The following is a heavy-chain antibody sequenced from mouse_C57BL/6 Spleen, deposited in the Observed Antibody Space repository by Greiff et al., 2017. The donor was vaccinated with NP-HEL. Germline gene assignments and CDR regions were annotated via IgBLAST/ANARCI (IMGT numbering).Heavy chain of an antibody. CDR1: GFTITNTY. J-gene: IGHJ1*03. V-gene: IGHV14-3*01. CDR2: IDPANGNT. CDR3: ARGVPYSDV. Sequence: EVQLQESVAELVRPGASVKLSCTASGFTITNTYMPWVNQRPEQALEWIGRIDPANGNTKYAPNFQDKATITADTSSTTAYLQLSSLTSEDTAIYYCARGVPYSDVWGTGTTVTVSA.